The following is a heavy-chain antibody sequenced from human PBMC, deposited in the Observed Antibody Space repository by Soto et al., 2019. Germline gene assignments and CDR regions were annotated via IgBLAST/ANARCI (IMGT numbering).Heavy chain of an antibody. D-gene: IGHD4-17*01. Sequence: EVQLVVSGGGVVQPGGSLRLSCAASGFTVSSNFMSWVRQAPGKGLEWVSIIYSDGSTYYADSVKGRFTISRDNSKNTLYLQMNRLRADDTAVYYCASRRNPYGAYDYWGQGTLVTVSS. CDR2: IYSDGST. CDR1: GFTVSSNF. CDR3: ASRRNPYGAYDY. J-gene: IGHJ4*02. V-gene: IGHV3-66*01.